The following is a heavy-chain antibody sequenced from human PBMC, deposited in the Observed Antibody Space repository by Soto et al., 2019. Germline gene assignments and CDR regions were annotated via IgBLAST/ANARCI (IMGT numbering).Heavy chain of an antibody. CDR2: IIPILGIA. CDR1: GGTFSSYT. D-gene: IGHD6-6*01. V-gene: IGHV1-69*08. J-gene: IGHJ4*02. CDR3: AREGQLVPQFDY. Sequence: QVQLVQSGAEVKKPASSVKVSCKASGGTFSSYTISWMRQAPGQGLEWMGRIIPILGIANYAQKFQGRVTITADKSTSTAYMELSSLRSEDTAVYYCAREGQLVPQFDYWGQGTLVTVSS.